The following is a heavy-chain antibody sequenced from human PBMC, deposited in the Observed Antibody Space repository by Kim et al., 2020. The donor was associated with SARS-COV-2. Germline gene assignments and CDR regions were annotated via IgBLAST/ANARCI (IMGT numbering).Heavy chain of an antibody. J-gene: IGHJ6*02. V-gene: IGHV3-9*01. Sequence: KGRFTTSRDNAKNSLYLQMNSLRAEHTALYYCAKSGRYSSGWVGARGMDVWGQGTTVTVSS. CDR3: AKSGRYSSGWVGARGMDV. D-gene: IGHD6-19*01.